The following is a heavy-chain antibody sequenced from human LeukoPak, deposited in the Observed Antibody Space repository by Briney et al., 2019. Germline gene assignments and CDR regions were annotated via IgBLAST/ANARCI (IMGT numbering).Heavy chain of an antibody. J-gene: IGHJ4*02. D-gene: IGHD6-19*01. Sequence: GGSLRLSCAASGFTFSSYGMHWVRQAPGKGLEWVAFIRYDGSNKYYADSAKGRFTISRDNSKNTLYLQMNSLRAEDTAVYYCAKDSGIAVAGRGLDYWGQGTLVTVSS. CDR1: GFTFSSYG. CDR3: AKDSGIAVAGRGLDY. CDR2: IRYDGSNK. V-gene: IGHV3-30*02.